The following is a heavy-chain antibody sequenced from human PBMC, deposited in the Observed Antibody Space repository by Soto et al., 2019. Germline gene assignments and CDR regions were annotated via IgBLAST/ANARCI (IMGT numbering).Heavy chain of an antibody. CDR3: ATAGDYVWGSYRTSALYFDY. J-gene: IGHJ4*02. Sequence: EASVKVSCKVSGYTLTELSMHWVRQAPGKGLEWMGGFDPEDGETIYAQKFQGRVTMTEDTSTDTAYMELSSLRSEDTAVYYCATAGDYVWGSYRTSALYFDYWGQGTLVTVSS. CDR1: GYTLTELS. CDR2: FDPEDGET. V-gene: IGHV1-24*01. D-gene: IGHD3-16*02.